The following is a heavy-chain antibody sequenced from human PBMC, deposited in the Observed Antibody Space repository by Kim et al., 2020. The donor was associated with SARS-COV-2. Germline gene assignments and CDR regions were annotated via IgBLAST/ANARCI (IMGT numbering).Heavy chain of an antibody. V-gene: IGHV3-21*01. D-gene: IGHD3-3*01. CDR3: ARVYQYYDFWSGQTDQFDY. Sequence: GGSLRLSCAASGFTFSSYSMNWVRQAPGKGLEWVSSISSSSSYIYYADSVKGRFTISRDNAKNSLYLQMNSLRAEDTAVYYCARVYQYYDFWSGQTDQFDYWGQGTLVTVSS. J-gene: IGHJ4*02. CDR1: GFTFSSYS. CDR2: ISSSSSYI.